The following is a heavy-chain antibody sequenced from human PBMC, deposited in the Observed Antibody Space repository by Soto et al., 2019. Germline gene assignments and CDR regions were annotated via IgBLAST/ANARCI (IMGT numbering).Heavy chain of an antibody. J-gene: IGHJ3*01. D-gene: IGHD3-22*01. V-gene: IGHV1-18*01. CDR1: GYTFTSSG. Sequence: QVQLVQSGAEVKKPGASVKVSCKASGYTFTSSGMSWVRQAPGQGLEWMGWISAHTGSSEYAQRFQGRVTMTTDRSTSTSYMELRSLRSDDTAVYYCAREFFYQGSDSRGYSFAAFEFWGPGTLVTVSS. CDR2: ISAHTGSS. CDR3: AREFFYQGSDSRGYSFAAFEF.